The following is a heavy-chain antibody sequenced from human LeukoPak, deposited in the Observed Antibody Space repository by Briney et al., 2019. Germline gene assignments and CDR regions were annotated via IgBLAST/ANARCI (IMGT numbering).Heavy chain of an antibody. Sequence: TSETLSLTCAVYDGSFSGYYWSWIRQPAGKGLEWIGRIYTSGSTYYNPSLKSRVTISVDTSKNQFSLKLSSVTAADTAVYYCAREGGDGGNYFDYWGQGTLVTVSS. D-gene: IGHD4-23*01. J-gene: IGHJ4*02. CDR2: IYTSGST. V-gene: IGHV4-4*07. CDR1: DGSFSGYY. CDR3: AREGGDGGNYFDY.